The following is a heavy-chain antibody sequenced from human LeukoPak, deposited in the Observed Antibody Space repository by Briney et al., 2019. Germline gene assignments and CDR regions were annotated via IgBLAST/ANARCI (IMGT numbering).Heavy chain of an antibody. Sequence: SETLSLTCTVSGGSISSYYWSWIRQPPGKGLEWIGYIYYSGSTNYNPSLKSRVTISVDTSKNQFSLKLSSVTAADTAVYYCARGGLLWFGESRAFDIWGQGTMVTVSS. V-gene: IGHV4-59*01. D-gene: IGHD3-10*01. CDR3: ARGGLLWFGESRAFDI. CDR1: GGSISSYY. CDR2: IYYSGST. J-gene: IGHJ3*02.